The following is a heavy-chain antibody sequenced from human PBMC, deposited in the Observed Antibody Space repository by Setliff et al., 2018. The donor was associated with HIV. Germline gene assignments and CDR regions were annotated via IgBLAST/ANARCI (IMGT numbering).Heavy chain of an antibody. V-gene: IGHV4-59*12. CDR1: GGSISSYY. D-gene: IGHD2-2*01. Sequence: PSETLSLTCTVSGGSISSYYWSWIRQPPGKGLEWIGEIYHSGSTNYNASLKSRVTISVDKSKDQFSLKLSSVTAADTAVYYCARAGPAALYYYYYYMDVWGKGTTVTVSS. CDR3: ARAGPAALYYYYYYMDV. CDR2: IYHSGST. J-gene: IGHJ6*03.